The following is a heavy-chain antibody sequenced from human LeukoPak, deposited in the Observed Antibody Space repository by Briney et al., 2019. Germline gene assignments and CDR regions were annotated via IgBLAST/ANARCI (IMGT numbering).Heavy chain of an antibody. J-gene: IGHJ4*02. CDR2: IYSSDTT. CDR1: GYSISSGYY. V-gene: IGHV4-61*01. Sequence: SETLSLTCTVSGYSISSGYYWSWIRQPPGKGLEWIGHIYSSDTTNYNPSLKSRVTISADTSKNQFFLKVNSVTAADTAVYYCARDLHSSGPDYWGQGNLVTVSS. CDR3: ARDLHSSGPDY. D-gene: IGHD5-18*01.